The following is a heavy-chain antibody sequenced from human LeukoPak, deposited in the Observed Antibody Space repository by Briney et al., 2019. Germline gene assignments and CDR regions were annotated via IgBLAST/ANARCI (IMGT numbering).Heavy chain of an antibody. D-gene: IGHD5-24*01. CDR1: GGSISSYY. CDR2: IYYSGST. V-gene: IGHV4-30-4*01. Sequence: SETLSLTCTVSGGSISSYYWSWIRQPPGKGLEWIGYIYYSGSTYYNPSLKSRVTISVDTSKNQFSLKLSSVTAADTAVYYCAISVEHYFDYWGQGTLVTVSS. J-gene: IGHJ4*02. CDR3: AISVEHYFDY.